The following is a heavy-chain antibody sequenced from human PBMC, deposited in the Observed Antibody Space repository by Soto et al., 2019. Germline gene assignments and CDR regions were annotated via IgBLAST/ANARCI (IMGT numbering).Heavy chain of an antibody. CDR3: SCPVECSTTSCIF. CDR1: GFTFSRYS. J-gene: IGHJ4*02. V-gene: IGHV3-48*01. Sequence: GGSLRLSCAASGFTFSRYSMNWVRQAPGKGLEWVSYISSSSNSIYYADSVKGRFTISRDNAKNSLHLQMNSLRAEDTAVYYWSCPVECSTTSCIFWGQGTLVTVSS. D-gene: IGHD2-2*01. CDR2: ISSSSNSI.